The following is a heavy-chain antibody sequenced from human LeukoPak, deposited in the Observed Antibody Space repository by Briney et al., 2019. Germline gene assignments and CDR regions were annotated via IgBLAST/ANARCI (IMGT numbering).Heavy chain of an antibody. CDR2: INPNSGGT. J-gene: IGHJ4*02. CDR3: ARWMATVTTPDY. D-gene: IGHD4-11*01. Sequence: GASVTVSCKASGYTFNDFYLHWVRQAPGQGLEWMGWINPNSGGTNYAQKFQGRVTMTRDTSISTAYMELSRLRSDDTAVYYCARWMATVTTPDYWGQGTLVTVSS. V-gene: IGHV1-2*02. CDR1: GYTFNDFY.